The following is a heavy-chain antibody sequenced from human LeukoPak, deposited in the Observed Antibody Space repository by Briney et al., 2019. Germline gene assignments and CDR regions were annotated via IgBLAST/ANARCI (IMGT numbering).Heavy chain of an antibody. D-gene: IGHD3-16*01. CDR1: GGSISNYY. CDR2: IYYSGST. Sequence: SETLSLTCTVSGGSISNYYWSWIRQPPGKGLEWIGYIYYSGSTDYNASLKSRVAISVDTSKNQFSLKLSSVTAADTAVYYCARVVITFGDIDWGQGTLVTVSS. CDR3: ARVVITFGDID. V-gene: IGHV4-59*01. J-gene: IGHJ4*02.